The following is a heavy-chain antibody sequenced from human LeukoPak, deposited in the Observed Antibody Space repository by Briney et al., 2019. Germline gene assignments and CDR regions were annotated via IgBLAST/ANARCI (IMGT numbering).Heavy chain of an antibody. Sequence: ASVKVSCKASGYTFASYDINWVRQATGQGLEWMGWMNPNSGNTGYAQKFQGSVTMTRNTSISTAYMELSSLRSEDTAVYYCARSGSSTPMDVWGQGTTVTVSS. D-gene: IGHD3-10*01. CDR3: ARSGSSTPMDV. CDR1: GYTFASYD. CDR2: MNPNSGNT. J-gene: IGHJ6*02. V-gene: IGHV1-8*01.